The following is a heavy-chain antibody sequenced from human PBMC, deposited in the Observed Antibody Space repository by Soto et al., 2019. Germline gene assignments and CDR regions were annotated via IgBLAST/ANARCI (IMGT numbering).Heavy chain of an antibody. V-gene: IGHV3-74*01. CDR1: GFTFSSYW. CDR2: INYDGSTT. Sequence: EVHLVESGGGLVQPGESLRLSCAASGFTFSSYWMHWVRQAPGKGLVWVSRINYDGSTTGYADAVKGRFTISRDNAKDTVYLEMNSLTAEDTAVYYCARVARGAWGIFDSWGQGTLVNVSS. D-gene: IGHD3-16*01. CDR3: ARVARGAWGIFDS. J-gene: IGHJ4*02.